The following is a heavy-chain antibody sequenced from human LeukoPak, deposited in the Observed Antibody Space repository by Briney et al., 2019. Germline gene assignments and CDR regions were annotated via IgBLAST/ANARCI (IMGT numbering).Heavy chain of an antibody. Sequence: SETLSLTCTVSGGSISSGDYYWSWIRQPPGKGLEWIGYIYYSGSTYYNPSLKSRVTISVDTSKNQFSLKLSSVAAADTAVYYCARDPLGDYVFDYWGQGTLVTVSS. V-gene: IGHV4-30-4*08. D-gene: IGHD4-17*01. CDR2: IYYSGST. CDR3: ARDPLGDYVFDY. CDR1: GGSISSGDYY. J-gene: IGHJ4*02.